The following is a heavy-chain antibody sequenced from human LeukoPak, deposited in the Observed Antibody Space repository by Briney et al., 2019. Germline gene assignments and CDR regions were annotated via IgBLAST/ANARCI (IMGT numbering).Heavy chain of an antibody. J-gene: IGHJ5*02. V-gene: IGHV4-59*01. CDR1: GGSISNYY. D-gene: IGHD6-19*01. Sequence: PSETLSLTCTVSGGSISNYYWSWIRQPPGKGLEWIGYIYYSGSTNYNPSLKSRVTISVDTSKNQFSLKLSSVTAADTAVYYCARTYSSGWYKFDPWGQGTLVTVSS. CDR3: ARTYSSGWYKFDP. CDR2: IYYSGST.